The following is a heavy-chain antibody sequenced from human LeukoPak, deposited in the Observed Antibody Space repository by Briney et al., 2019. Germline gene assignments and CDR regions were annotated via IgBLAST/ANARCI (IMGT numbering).Heavy chain of an antibody. J-gene: IGHJ4*02. V-gene: IGHV3-23*01. Sequence: GGSLRLSCAVSGLTFSDYRMIWVRQAPEKRLEWVAVTAGADDVIQYADSVKSRFTISRDNSKNTLSLQMNSLRAEDTAVYFCARDRGTSSYDYWGQGTLVTVSS. CDR1: GLTFSDYR. CDR2: TAGADDVI. CDR3: ARDRGTSSYDY.